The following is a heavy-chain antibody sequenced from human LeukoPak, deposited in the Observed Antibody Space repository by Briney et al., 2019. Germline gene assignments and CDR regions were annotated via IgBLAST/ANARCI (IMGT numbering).Heavy chain of an antibody. J-gene: IGHJ1*01. CDR3: ARAEGEWLVLGEYFQH. Sequence: SVKVSCKASGGTFSSYAISWVRQAPGQGLEWMGRIIPIFGTANYAQKFQGRVTITTDESTSTAYMELSSLRSEDTAVYYCARAEGEWLVLGEYFQHWGQGTLVTVPS. CDR2: IIPIFGTA. V-gene: IGHV1-69*05. CDR1: GGTFSSYA. D-gene: IGHD6-19*01.